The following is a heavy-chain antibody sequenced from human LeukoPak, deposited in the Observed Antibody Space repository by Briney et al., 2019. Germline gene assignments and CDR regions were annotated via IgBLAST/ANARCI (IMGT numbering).Heavy chain of an antibody. J-gene: IGHJ4*02. CDR3: ARLRFLEYLSDFDY. CDR1: GYNFTSYW. CDR2: IYPGDSDT. V-gene: IGHV5-51*01. D-gene: IGHD3-3*01. Sequence: GESLKISCKGSGYNFTSYWIGWVRQMPGKGLEWMGIIYPGDSDTRYSPSFQGQVTISADKSISTAYLQWTSLKASDTAIYYCARLRFLEYLSDFDYWGQGTLVTVSS.